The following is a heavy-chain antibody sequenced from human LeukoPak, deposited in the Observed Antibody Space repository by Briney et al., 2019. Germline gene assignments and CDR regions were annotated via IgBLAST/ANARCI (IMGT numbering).Heavy chain of an antibody. CDR3: ARDLTYYDFWSGYVGGTVFDC. CDR2: ISAYNGNT. J-gene: IGHJ4*02. CDR1: GYAFTSYG. Sequence: GASVKVSCKASGYAFTSYGISWVRQAPGQGLEWMGWISAYNGNTNYAQKLQGRVTMTTDTSTSTAYMELRSLRSDDTAVYYCARDLTYYDFWSGYVGGTVFDCWGQGTLVTVSS. D-gene: IGHD3-3*01. V-gene: IGHV1-18*01.